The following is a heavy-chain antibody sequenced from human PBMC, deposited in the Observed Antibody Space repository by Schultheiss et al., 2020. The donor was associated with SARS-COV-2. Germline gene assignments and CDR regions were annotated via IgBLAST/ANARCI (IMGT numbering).Heavy chain of an antibody. CDR1: RFTFSSYS. J-gene: IGHJ6*02. D-gene: IGHD3-3*01. Sequence: GESLKISCAASRFTFSSYSMNWVRQAPGKGLEWVSSISSSSSYIYYADSVKGRFTISRDNAKNSLYLQMNSLRGEDTAVYYCARDRSGWDYGMDVWGQGTTVTVSS. CDR2: ISSSSSYI. CDR3: ARDRSGWDYGMDV. V-gene: IGHV3-21*01.